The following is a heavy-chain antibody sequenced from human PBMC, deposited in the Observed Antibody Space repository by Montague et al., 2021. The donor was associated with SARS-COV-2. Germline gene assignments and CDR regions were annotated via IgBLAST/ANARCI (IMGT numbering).Heavy chain of an antibody. J-gene: IGHJ4*02. CDR3: ARAQTILGVVITSFDY. V-gene: IGHV4-31*03. CDR1: GGSISSGGYY. Sequence: TRSLTCTVSGGSISSGGYYWSWIRQHPGKGLEWIGYIYYSGXTXYXXXXKXRVTISVDTSKNQFSLKLSSVTAADTAVYYCARAQTILGVVITSFDYWGQGTLVTVSS. D-gene: IGHD3-3*01. CDR2: IYYSGXT.